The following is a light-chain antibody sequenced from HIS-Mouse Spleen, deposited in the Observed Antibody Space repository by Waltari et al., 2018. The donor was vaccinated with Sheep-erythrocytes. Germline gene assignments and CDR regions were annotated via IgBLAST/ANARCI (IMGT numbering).Light chain of an antibody. CDR1: HSVSSN. J-gene: IGKJ2*01. V-gene: IGKV3-15*01. CDR3: QQYNNWPPPYT. Sequence: EIVMTQSPATLSVSPGERATPSSRASHSVSSNLAWYQQKPGQAPRLLIYGASTRATGIPARFSGSGSGTEFTLTISSMQSEDFAVYYCQQYNNWPPPYTFGQGTKLEIK. CDR2: GAS.